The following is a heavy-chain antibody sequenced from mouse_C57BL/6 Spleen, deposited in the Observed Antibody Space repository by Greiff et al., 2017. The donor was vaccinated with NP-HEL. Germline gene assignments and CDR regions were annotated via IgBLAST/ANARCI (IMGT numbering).Heavy chain of an antibody. J-gene: IGHJ2*01. CDR3: ARDGGNYDFDY. Sequence: EVQLVESGGGLVKPGGSLKLSCAASGFTFSSYAMSWVRQTPEKRLEWVATISDGGSYTYYPDNVKGRFTISRDNAKNNLYLQMSHLKSEDTAMYDCARDGGNYDFDYWGKGTTLTVSS. D-gene: IGHD2-1*01. CDR1: GFTFSSYA. V-gene: IGHV5-4*01. CDR2: ISDGGSYT.